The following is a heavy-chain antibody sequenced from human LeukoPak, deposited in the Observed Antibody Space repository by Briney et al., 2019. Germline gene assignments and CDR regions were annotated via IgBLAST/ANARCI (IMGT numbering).Heavy chain of an antibody. D-gene: IGHD7-27*01. J-gene: IGHJ4*02. V-gene: IGHV3-7*01. CDR3: ARDHFRLGILGF. CDR2: IKQDGSEK. CDR1: GFTFSSYA. Sequence: GGSLRLSCAASGFTFSSYAMSWVRQAPGKGLEWVANIKQDGSEKYYVDSVKGRFTISRDNAKNSLYLQMNSLRAEDTAVYYCARDHFRLGILGFWGQGTLVTVSS.